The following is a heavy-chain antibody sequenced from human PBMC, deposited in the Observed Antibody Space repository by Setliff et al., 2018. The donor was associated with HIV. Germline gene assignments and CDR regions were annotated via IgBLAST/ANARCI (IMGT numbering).Heavy chain of an antibody. CDR1: GGTFSRYA. CDR3: ARGREWLPVASYFDY. D-gene: IGHD3-3*01. V-gene: IGHV1-69*13. J-gene: IGHJ4*02. CDR2: IIPIFATA. Sequence: SVKVSCKASGGTFSRYAINWVRQAPGQGLEWMGGIIPIFATADYAQKFQGRVTITADESTSTAYMELSSLRSEDTAVYYCARGREWLPVASYFDYWGQGTLVTVSS.